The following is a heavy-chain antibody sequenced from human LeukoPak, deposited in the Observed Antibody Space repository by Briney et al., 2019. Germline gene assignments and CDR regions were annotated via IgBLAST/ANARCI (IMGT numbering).Heavy chain of an antibody. Sequence: ASVKVSCKASGYTFDNYGMTWLRQAPGQGLEWMGWISTYNGDTNYAQNFQGRVSMTTDTSTSTVYMELRSLKSDDTAIYYCARDFTVSGGLNWFDPWGQGTLVTVSS. J-gene: IGHJ5*02. D-gene: IGHD3-3*01. CDR3: ARDFTVSGGLNWFDP. CDR2: ISTYNGDT. CDR1: GYTFDNYG. V-gene: IGHV1-18*01.